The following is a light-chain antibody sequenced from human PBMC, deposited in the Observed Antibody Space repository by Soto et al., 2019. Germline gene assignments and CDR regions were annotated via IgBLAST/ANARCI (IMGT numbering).Light chain of an antibody. Sequence: EIVLTQSPGTLSLSPGERATLSCRASQSVRSNYLAWYQQKPGQAPRLLIYGASSRATGIPDRFSGTGSGTDFTHTISKLEPEDFAVYYCQQYGGSSYTFGQGTKLEIK. CDR2: GAS. CDR1: QSVRSNY. CDR3: QQYGGSSYT. J-gene: IGKJ2*01. V-gene: IGKV3-20*01.